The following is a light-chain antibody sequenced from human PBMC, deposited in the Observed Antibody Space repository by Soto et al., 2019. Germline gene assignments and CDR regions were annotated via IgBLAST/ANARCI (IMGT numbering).Light chain of an antibody. CDR2: AAS. J-gene: IGKJ4*01. CDR3: QKYNGAPPLT. Sequence: DIQMTQSPSSLSASVGDRGTITCRASQGISNYLAWYQQKPGKVPKLLIYAASTLQSGVPSRFSGSGSGTDFTLTISSLQPEDVATYYCQKYNGAPPLTFGGGTKVEIK. V-gene: IGKV1-27*01. CDR1: QGISNY.